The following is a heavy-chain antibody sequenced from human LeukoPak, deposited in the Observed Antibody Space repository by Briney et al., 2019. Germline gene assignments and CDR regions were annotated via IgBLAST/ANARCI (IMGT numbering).Heavy chain of an antibody. D-gene: IGHD3-22*01. J-gene: IGHJ4*02. CDR2: IYTSGST. CDR3: AREREVKKAWYYYDSSAGLALDY. V-gene: IGHV4-61*02. Sequence: PSETLSLTCTVSGASISSGSYYWSWIRQPAGKGLEWIGRIYTSGSTNYNPSLKSRVTISVDTSKNQFSLKLSSVTAADTAVYYCAREREVKKAWYYYDSSAGLALDYWGQGTLVTVSS. CDR1: GASISSGSYY.